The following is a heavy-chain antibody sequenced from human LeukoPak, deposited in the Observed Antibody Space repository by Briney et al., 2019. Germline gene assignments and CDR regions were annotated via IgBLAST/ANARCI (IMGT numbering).Heavy chain of an antibody. CDR2: INHSGST. Sequence: PSETLSLTCVVYGGSFSGYYWSWIRQPPGKGLEWIGEINHSGSTNYNPSLKSRVTISVDTSKNQFSLKLSSVTAADTAVYYCARRSGGSRLAYWGQGTLVTVSS. D-gene: IGHD6-25*01. CDR3: ARRSGGSRLAY. CDR1: GGSFSGYY. V-gene: IGHV4-34*01. J-gene: IGHJ4*02.